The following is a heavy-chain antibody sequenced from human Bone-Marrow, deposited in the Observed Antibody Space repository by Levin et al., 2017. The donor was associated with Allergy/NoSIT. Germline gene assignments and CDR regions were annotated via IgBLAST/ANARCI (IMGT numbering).Heavy chain of an antibody. CDR1: GFTFSDHY. Sequence: AGGSLRLSCAASGFTFSDHYMDWVRQAPGKGLEWVGRIRKKVNSYTTEYAASVKGRFSISRDDSKNSVYLQMNSLKSEDTAMYYCVRIDTSYYFDYWGQGSLVTVSS. J-gene: IGHJ4*02. CDR3: VRIDTSYYFDY. CDR2: IRKKVNSYTT. D-gene: IGHD3-22*01. V-gene: IGHV3-72*01.